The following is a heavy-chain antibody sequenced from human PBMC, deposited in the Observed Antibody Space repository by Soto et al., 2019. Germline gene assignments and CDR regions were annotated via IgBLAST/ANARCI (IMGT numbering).Heavy chain of an antibody. CDR2: IMPIFRTP. CDR1: GGTFRNSA. D-gene: IGHD1-1*01. Sequence: QVQLEQSGVEVKKPGSSVKVSCKASGGTFRNSAISWVRQAPGQGLEWMGGIMPIFRTPDYAKKFQGRVTITADESTSTAYMELSGLRSDDTAVYYCARDNDRPQLGGNYYYILDVWGHGTTVTVSS. V-gene: IGHV1-69*12. CDR3: ARDNDRPQLGGNYYYILDV. J-gene: IGHJ6*02.